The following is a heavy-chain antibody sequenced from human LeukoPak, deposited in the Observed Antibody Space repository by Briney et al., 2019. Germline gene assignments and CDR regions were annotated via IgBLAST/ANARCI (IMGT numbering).Heavy chain of an antibody. CDR1: GGSITAYY. CDR3: ARDIRIVGATLYFDF. J-gene: IGHJ4*02. D-gene: IGHD1-26*01. V-gene: IGHV4-59*01. CDR2: IHSSGST. Sequence: PSETLSLTXTVSGGSITAYYWSWIRQPPGMGLEWIGNIHSSGSTYYNPSLASRATLLIDTSKNQFSLKLNSVTATDTAVYYCARDIRIVGATLYFDFWGQGTVVTVSS.